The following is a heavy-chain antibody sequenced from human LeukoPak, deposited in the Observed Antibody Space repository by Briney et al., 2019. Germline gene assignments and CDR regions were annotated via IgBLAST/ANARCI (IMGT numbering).Heavy chain of an antibody. Sequence: GASVKVSCKASGYTFTSYGISRVRQAPGQGLEWMGWISAYNGNTNYAQKLQGRVTMTTDTSTSTAYMELRSLRSDDTAVYYCARDRVPLEALRYFDWLLPDLDYWGQGTLVTVSS. CDR2: ISAYNGNT. V-gene: IGHV1-18*01. J-gene: IGHJ4*02. CDR3: ARDRVPLEALRYFDWLLPDLDY. D-gene: IGHD3-9*01. CDR1: GYTFTSYG.